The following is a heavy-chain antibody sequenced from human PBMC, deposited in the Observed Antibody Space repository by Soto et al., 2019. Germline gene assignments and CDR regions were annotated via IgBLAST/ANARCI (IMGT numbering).Heavy chain of an antibody. V-gene: IGHV4-34*01. CDR1: GGSFSGYY. Sequence: QVQLQQWGAGLLKPSETLSLTCAVYGGSFSGYYWSWIRQPPGKGLEWIGEINHSGSTNYNPSLKSRVTISVDTSKNQFSLKLSSVTAADTAVYYCARLTTDYYYYMDVWGKGTTVTVSS. CDR2: INHSGST. J-gene: IGHJ6*03. CDR3: ARLTTDYYYYMDV. D-gene: IGHD3-9*01.